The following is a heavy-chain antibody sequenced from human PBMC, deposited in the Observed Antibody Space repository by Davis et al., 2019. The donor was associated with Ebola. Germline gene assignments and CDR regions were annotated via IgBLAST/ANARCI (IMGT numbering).Heavy chain of an antibody. J-gene: IGHJ6*02. Sequence: GGSLRLSCAASGFTVSSNYMSWVRQAPGKGLEWVAVISYDGSNKYYADSVKGRFTISRDNSKNTLYLQMNSLRAEDTAVYYCARGSETGIYYYYGMDVWGQGTTVTVSS. D-gene: IGHD3-10*01. V-gene: IGHV3-30-3*01. CDR1: GFTVSSNY. CDR2: ISYDGSNK. CDR3: ARGSETGIYYYYGMDV.